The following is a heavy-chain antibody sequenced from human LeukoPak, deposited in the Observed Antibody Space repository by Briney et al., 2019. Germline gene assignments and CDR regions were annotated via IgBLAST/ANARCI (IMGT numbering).Heavy chain of an antibody. CDR3: ATSRREWLLHYYYYYGMDV. D-gene: IGHD3-22*01. CDR1: GYTFTTYN. CDR2: MNPNSGNT. V-gene: IGHV1-8*01. Sequence: ASVKVSCKASGYTFTTYNINWVRQATGQGLEWMGWMNPNSGNTGYAQKFQGRVTMTEDTSTDTAYMELSSLRSEDTAVYYCATSRREWLLHYYYYYGMDVWGQGTTVTVSS. J-gene: IGHJ6*02.